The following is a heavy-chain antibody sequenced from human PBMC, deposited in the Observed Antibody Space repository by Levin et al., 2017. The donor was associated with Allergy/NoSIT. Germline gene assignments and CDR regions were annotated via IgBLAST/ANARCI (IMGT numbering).Heavy chain of an antibody. D-gene: IGHD2-15*01. CDR3: ARRRVPGGSAVALDI. CDR1: GYTFTNYY. J-gene: IGHJ3*02. V-gene: IGHV1-46*01. CDR2: INPSGGST. Sequence: ASVKVSCRASGYTFTNYYIHWVRQAPGQGLEWMGIINPSGGSTSYAQEFQGRVTMTGDTSTSTVYMELSSLRSEDTAVYYCARRRVPGGSAVALDIWGQGTMVTVSS.